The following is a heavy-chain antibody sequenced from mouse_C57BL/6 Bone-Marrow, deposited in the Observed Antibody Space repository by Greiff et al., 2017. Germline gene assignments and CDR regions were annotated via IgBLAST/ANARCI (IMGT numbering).Heavy chain of an antibody. V-gene: IGHV1-64*01. CDR3: ARGGRNRYVDV. CDR1: GYTFTSYW. D-gene: IGHD3-3*01. CDR2: IHPNSGST. Sequence: QVQLQQPGAELVKPGASVTLSCKASGYTFTSYWMHWVKQRPGQGLEWIGMIHPNSGSTNYNEKFKSKATLTVDKSSSTAYMQLSSLTSEDSAVYYCARGGRNRYVDVWGTGTTVTVSS. J-gene: IGHJ1*03.